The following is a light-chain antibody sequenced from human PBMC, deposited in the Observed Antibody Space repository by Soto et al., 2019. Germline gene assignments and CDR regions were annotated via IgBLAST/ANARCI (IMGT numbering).Light chain of an antibody. V-gene: IGKV1-5*01. J-gene: IGKJ1*01. CDR2: DVS. CDR3: QQYDSYSAT. CDR1: QTISSW. Sequence: DIQMTQSPSTLSGSAGDRVTITFRASQTISSWLAWYQQKPGIPPKLLIYDVSALIRGVPSRFSGSGSGTEFTLTISSLQPDDFATYYCQQYDSYSATFGQGTKVDIK.